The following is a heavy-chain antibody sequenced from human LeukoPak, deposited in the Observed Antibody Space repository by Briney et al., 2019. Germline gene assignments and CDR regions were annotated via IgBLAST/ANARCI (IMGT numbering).Heavy chain of an antibody. Sequence: PGRSLRLSCAASGITFSSYGMHWVRQAPGKGLEWVAVIWYDGGNKYYADSVKGRFTISRDNSKNTLYMEMNSLRAEDTAVYYCARDHGGNSNFQHWGQGTLVTVSS. V-gene: IGHV3-33*01. D-gene: IGHD4-23*01. CDR2: IWYDGGNK. CDR3: ARDHGGNSNFQH. J-gene: IGHJ1*01. CDR1: GITFSSYG.